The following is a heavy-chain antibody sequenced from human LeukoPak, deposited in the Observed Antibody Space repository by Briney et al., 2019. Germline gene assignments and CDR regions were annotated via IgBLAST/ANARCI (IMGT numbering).Heavy chain of an antibody. CDR1: GFSFSNYD. D-gene: IGHD4-17*01. J-gene: IGHJ4*02. Sequence: GGSLRLSCAASGFSFSNYDMHWVRQAPGKGLEWVAVIWYDGSNKYYADSVKGRFTISRDNSKNALYLQMNSLRVEDTAVYYCARGDPTVTTKQNFDYWGQGTLVTVSS. CDR3: ARGDPTVTTKQNFDY. CDR2: IWYDGSNK. V-gene: IGHV3-33*01.